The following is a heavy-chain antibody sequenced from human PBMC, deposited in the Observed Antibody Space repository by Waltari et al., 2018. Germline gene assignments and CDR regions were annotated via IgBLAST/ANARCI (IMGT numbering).Heavy chain of an antibody. CDR2: ISLDGGQK. CDR3: ARGMRSGSGYFYYYLDV. J-gene: IGHJ6*03. D-gene: IGHD6-25*01. CDR1: GFTFSLYT. V-gene: IGHV3-30*17. Sequence: QVQLVESGGGVVQPGRSLTVSCEASGFTFSLYTLHWVRQAPGKGLGGGEVISLDGGQKAYSDSVRGRFTISRDNSKSPVNVEMNSLRPEDTPMYYCARGMRSGSGYFYYYLDVWGKGTTVTVSS.